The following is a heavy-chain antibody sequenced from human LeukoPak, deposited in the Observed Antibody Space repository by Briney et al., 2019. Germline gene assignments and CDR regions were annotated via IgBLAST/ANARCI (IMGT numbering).Heavy chain of an antibody. D-gene: IGHD2-15*01. V-gene: IGHV4-34*01. Sequence: PGGSLRLSCAASGFTFSDYYMSWIRQPPGKGLEWIGEINHSGSTNYNPSLKSRVTISVDTSKNQFSLKLSSVTAADTAVYYCARGPGACSGGSCYPLFDYWGQGTLVTVSS. CDR3: ARGPGACSGGSCYPLFDY. CDR2: INHSGST. CDR1: GFTFSDYY. J-gene: IGHJ4*02.